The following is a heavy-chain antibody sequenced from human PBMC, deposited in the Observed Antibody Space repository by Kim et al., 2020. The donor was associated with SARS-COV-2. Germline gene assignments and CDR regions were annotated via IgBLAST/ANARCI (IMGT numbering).Heavy chain of an antibody. CDR2: IGTAGDT. V-gene: IGHV3-13*01. D-gene: IGHD5-18*01. CDR1: GFTFSSYD. CDR3: ARASYGYGGWHFDL. J-gene: IGHJ2*01. Sequence: GGSLRLSCAASGFTFSSYDMHWVRQATGKGLEWVSAIGTAGDTYYPGSVKGRFTISRENAKNSLYLQMNSLRAGDTAVYYCARASYGYGGWHFDLWGRGTLVTVSS.